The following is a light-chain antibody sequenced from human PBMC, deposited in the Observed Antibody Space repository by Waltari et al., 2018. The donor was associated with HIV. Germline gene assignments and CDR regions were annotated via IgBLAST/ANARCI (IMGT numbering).Light chain of an antibody. CDR1: SSNIRSNG. Sequence: QSVLTQSPSASGTPGQRVTIPCSGGSSNIRSNGVDWYQQFPGTAPKLLIYSNNQRPSGVPDRFSGSKSGTSASLAISGLQSEDEATYYCATLDDSLNGPIFGGGTRLTVL. V-gene: IGLV1-44*01. CDR2: SNN. J-gene: IGLJ2*01. CDR3: ATLDDSLNGPI.